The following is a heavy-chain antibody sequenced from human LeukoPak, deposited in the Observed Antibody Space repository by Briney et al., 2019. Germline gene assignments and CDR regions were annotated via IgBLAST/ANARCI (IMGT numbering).Heavy chain of an antibody. CDR2: TFYRSKWYH. Sequence: SQTLSLTCAISGDSVSSISAAWNWIRQSPSRGLEWLGRTFYRSKWYHDYAVSVKSRITINPDTSKNQFSLKLTSVTAADTAVYYCASGGLVSRYLDHWGQGTLVTVSS. CDR3: ASGGLVSRYLDH. CDR1: GDSVSSISAA. D-gene: IGHD3-9*01. V-gene: IGHV6-1*01. J-gene: IGHJ4*02.